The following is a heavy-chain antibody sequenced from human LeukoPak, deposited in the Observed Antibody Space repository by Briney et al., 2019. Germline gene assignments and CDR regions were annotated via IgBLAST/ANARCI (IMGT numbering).Heavy chain of an antibody. V-gene: IGHV4-39*01. CDR3: ARHIPRCHGSGSYCNYFDY. CDR2: IFHTGSA. CDR1: GVSISSSSCY. J-gene: IGHJ4*02. D-gene: IGHD3-10*01. Sequence: ASETLSLTCDVTGVSISSSSCYWGWLRQPPGKGLEWIGSIFHTGSAYYNPSLKSRVTISVDTSKNQFSLKLSSVTAADTAVYYCARHIPRCHGSGSYCNYFDYWGQGTLVTVSS.